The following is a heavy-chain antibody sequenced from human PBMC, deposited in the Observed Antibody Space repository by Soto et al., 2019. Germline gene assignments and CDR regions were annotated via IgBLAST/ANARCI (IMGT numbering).Heavy chain of an antibody. D-gene: IGHD2-2*01. J-gene: IGHJ4*02. CDR2: ISHSGST. CDR1: GQSFSGHT. V-gene: IGHV4-34*01. Sequence: QVQLQQWGAGLLKPSETLSLTCAVYGQSFSGHTWSWIRQSPGKGLEWMGEISHSGSTYYNPSLKTRVTIPADTSKNQFSLTLNSVTAADTGVFYCARGSGIAVIPGELEDVHYDYWGQGTLVSVSS. CDR3: ARGSGIAVIPGELEDVHYDY.